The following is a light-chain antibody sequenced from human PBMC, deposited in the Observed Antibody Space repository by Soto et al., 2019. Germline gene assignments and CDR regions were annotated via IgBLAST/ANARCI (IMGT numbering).Light chain of an antibody. J-gene: IGKJ3*01. CDR2: DAS. V-gene: IGKV3-15*01. CDR1: QSISTN. Sequence: EIVMTQSPATLSVSPGERASLSCRASQSISTNLAWYQQKPRQAPRLLIYDASTRATGIPARFSGSVSGTEFTLTISRTQSEDFPVYYYQQYDKRPLTFGPGTKVDIE. CDR3: QQYDKRPLT.